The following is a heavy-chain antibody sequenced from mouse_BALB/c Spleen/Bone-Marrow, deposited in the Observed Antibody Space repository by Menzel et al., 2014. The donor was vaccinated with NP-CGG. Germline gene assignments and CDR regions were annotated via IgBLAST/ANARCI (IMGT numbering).Heavy chain of an antibody. CDR3: ASRAY. CDR2: ISSGSSTI. CDR1: GFTFSSFG. J-gene: IGHJ3*01. V-gene: IGHV5-17*02. Sequence: VQLQQSGGGLVQPGGSRKLSCAAPGFTFSSFGMHWVRQAPEKGLEWVAYISSGSSTIYYADTVKGRFTISRDNPKNTLFLQMTSLRSEDTAMYYCASRAYWGQGTLVTVSA.